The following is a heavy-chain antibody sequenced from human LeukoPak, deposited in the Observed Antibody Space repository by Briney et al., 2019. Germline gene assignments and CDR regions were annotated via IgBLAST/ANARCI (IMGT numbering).Heavy chain of an antibody. J-gene: IGHJ5*02. D-gene: IGHD6-19*01. CDR2: ISSSSSTI. Sequence: GGSLRLSCAASGFTFSSYSMNWVRQAPGKGLEWVSYISSSSSTIYYADSVKGRFTISRDNAKNSLYLQMNSLRAEDTAVYYCARGVEQWLAFNWFDPWGQGTLVTVSS. CDR3: ARGVEQWLAFNWFDP. CDR1: GFTFSSYS. V-gene: IGHV3-48*01.